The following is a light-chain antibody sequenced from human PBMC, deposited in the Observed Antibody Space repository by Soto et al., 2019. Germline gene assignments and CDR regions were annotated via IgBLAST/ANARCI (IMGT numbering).Light chain of an antibody. CDR1: QTIINW. CDR2: KAS. CDR3: QQYYSYPQT. Sequence: DIQMTQSPSTLSASVGDRVTITCRASQTIINWLAWYQQKPGKAPKLLIYKASTLERGFPSRFSGSGSGTEFTLTISSVQPDDFATYYCQQYYSYPQTFGQGTKVDIK. V-gene: IGKV1-5*03. J-gene: IGKJ1*01.